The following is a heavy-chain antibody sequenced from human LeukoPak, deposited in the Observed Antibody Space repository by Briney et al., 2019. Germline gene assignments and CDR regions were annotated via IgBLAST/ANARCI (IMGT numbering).Heavy chain of an antibody. J-gene: IGHJ4*02. CDR2: IKQDGSEK. Sequence: PSETLSLTCAVSGGSISSSNWWSWVRQAPGKGLEWVANIKQDGSEKYYVDSVKGRFTISRDNAKNSLYLQMNSLRAEDTAVYYCAREGGSGWYPYWGQGTLVTVSS. CDR3: AREGGSGWYPY. D-gene: IGHD6-19*01. CDR1: GGSISSSNW. V-gene: IGHV3-7*01.